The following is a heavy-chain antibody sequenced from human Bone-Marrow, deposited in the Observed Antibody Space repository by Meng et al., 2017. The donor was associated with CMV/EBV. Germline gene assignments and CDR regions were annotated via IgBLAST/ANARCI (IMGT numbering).Heavy chain of an antibody. D-gene: IGHD3-10*01. CDR1: GFTFSSYW. Sequence: GESLKISCAASGFTFSSYWMSWVRQAPGKGLEWVANIKQDGSEKYYVDSVKGRFTISRDNAKNSLYLQMNSLRAEDTAVYYCARDAYYYGSGSYGFDYWGQGTLVTVSS. CDR3: ARDAYYYGSGSYGFDY. V-gene: IGHV3-7*01. J-gene: IGHJ4*02. CDR2: IKQDGSEK.